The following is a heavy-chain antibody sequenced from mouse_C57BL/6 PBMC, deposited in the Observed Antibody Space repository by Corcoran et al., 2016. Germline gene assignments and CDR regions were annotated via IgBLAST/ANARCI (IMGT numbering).Heavy chain of an antibody. CDR3: ADSKLDY. Sequence: EVQLQQSGPVLVKPGASVKMSCKASGYTFTDYYMNWVKQSHGKSLEWIGVINPYNGGTSYKQKFKGKATLTVDKSSSTAYIELNSLTSEDSAVYYCADSKLDYWCQGTTLTVSS. J-gene: IGHJ2*01. CDR2: INPYNGGT. CDR1: GYTFTDYY. V-gene: IGHV1-19*01. D-gene: IGHD2-5*01.